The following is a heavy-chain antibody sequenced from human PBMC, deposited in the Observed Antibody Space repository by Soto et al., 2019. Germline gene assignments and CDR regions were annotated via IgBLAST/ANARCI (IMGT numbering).Heavy chain of an antibody. D-gene: IGHD3-16*01. CDR2: IYYSGST. V-gene: IGHV4-39*01. CDR1: GGSISSPHDY. Sequence: PETLSLTCTVSGGSISSPHDYWGWIRQSPGRGLEWIGSIYYSGSTYYNPSLKSRITISVDTSNNQFSLNLTSVTAADTAVYYCARHVLTAYIVYYFDFWGQGTLVTVSS. J-gene: IGHJ4*02. CDR3: ARHVLTAYIVYYFDF.